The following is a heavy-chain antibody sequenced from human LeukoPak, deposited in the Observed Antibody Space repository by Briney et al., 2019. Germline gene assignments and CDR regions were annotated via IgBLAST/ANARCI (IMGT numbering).Heavy chain of an antibody. CDR3: ARDPAVHYFDY. CDR1: GGSISSYY. J-gene: IGHJ4*02. CDR2: IYYSGST. Sequence: KPSETLSLTCTVSGGSISSYYWSWIRQPPGKGLEWIGYIYYSGSTNYNPSLKSRVTISVDTSKNQFSLKLSSVTAADTAVYYCARDPAVHYFDYWGQGTLVTVSS. D-gene: IGHD3-10*01. V-gene: IGHV4-59*01.